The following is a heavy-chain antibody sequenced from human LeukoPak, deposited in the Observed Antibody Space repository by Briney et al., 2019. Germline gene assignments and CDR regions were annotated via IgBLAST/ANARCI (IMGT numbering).Heavy chain of an antibody. Sequence: GSLRLSCAASGFTFSSYWMHWVRQAPGKGLVWVSRINSAGSTTAYADSVKGRFTISRENAESSLYLQMNSLRAEDTAVYYCARGGIQVSGIDEFDYWGQGTLVTVSS. J-gene: IGHJ4*02. CDR1: GFTFSSYW. CDR2: INSAGSTT. CDR3: ARGGIQVSGIDEFDY. V-gene: IGHV3-74*01. D-gene: IGHD6-19*01.